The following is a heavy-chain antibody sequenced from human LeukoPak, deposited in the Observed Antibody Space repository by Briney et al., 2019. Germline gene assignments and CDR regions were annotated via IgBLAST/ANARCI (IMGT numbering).Heavy chain of an antibody. CDR1: GGSISSGGYS. V-gene: IGHV4-30-2*01. J-gene: IGHJ4*02. D-gene: IGHD3-3*02. CDR2: IYHSGST. Sequence: SQTLSLTCAVSGGSISSGGYSWSWIRQPPGKGLEWIGYIYHSGSTNYNPSLKSRVTISVDTSKNQFSLKLSSVTAADTAVYYCARVSLVSAFDYWGQGTLVTVSS. CDR3: ARVSLVSAFDY.